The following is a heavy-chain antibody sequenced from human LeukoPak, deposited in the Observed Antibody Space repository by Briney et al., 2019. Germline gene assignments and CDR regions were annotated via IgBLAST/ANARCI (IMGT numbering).Heavy chain of an antibody. J-gene: IGHJ4*02. D-gene: IGHD1-26*01. V-gene: IGHV3-23*01. CDR2: ISGSGGST. Sequence: GGSLRLSCGASGFTFSSYAMSWVRQAPGKGLEWVSGISGSGGSTYYADSVKGRLTISRDNSKNTVYLQMNSLRDEDTAVYYCAKRAAGATKTFDYGGQGTLVTVSS. CDR3: AKRAAGATKTFDY. CDR1: GFTFSSYA.